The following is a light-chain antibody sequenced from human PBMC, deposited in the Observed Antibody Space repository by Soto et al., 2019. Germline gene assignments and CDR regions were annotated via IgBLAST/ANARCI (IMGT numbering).Light chain of an antibody. V-gene: IGLV2-14*03. CDR2: DVT. Sequence: QYALTQPASVSGSPGQSITISCTGTSSDVGGLNYVSWYQQHPGKAPKLMIYDVTNRPSGVSYRFSGSKSGNTASLTISGLQAEDEADYYCNSYTSSSTYVFGTGTKVTVL. CDR3: NSYTSSSTYV. CDR1: SSDVGGLNY. J-gene: IGLJ1*01.